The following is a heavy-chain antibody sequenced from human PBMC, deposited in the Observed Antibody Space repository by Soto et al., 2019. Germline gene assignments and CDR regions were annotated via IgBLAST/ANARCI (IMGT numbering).Heavy chain of an antibody. CDR3: AKLDGRGDYFDY. J-gene: IGHJ4*02. V-gene: IGHV3-23*01. CDR1: GFTFSSYA. CDR2: ISGSGGST. D-gene: IGHD3-10*01. Sequence: GGSLRLSCAASGFTFSSYAMSWVRQAPGKGLEWVSAISGSGGSTYYADSVKGRFTISRDNSKNTLYLQINSLRAEDTAVYYCAKLDGRGDYFDYWGQGTLVTVSS.